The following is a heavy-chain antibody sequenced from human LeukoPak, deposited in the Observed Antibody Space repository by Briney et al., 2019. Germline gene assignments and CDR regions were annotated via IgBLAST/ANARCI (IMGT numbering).Heavy chain of an antibody. CDR3: VRETAVGGRYFDY. D-gene: IGHD2-2*01. J-gene: IGHJ4*02. V-gene: IGHV3-74*01. Sequence: GGSLRLSCAASGFSFSSYAMTWVRQAPGKGLVWVSRISSDGSTTNYAGSVKGRFTISRDNAENALYLQMNSLRVEDTAVYYCVRETAVGGRYFDYWGQGTLVTVSS. CDR1: GFSFSSYA. CDR2: ISSDGSTT.